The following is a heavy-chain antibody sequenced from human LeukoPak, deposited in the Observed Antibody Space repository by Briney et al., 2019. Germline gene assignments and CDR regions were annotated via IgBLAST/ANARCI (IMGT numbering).Heavy chain of an antibody. J-gene: IGHJ2*01. CDR3: TREDNWYFDL. V-gene: IGHV3-53*01. Sequence: GGSLRLSCAAPGFTVSGNYMSWVRQAPGKGLDWVSVINSGGGTYYADSVKGRFTISRDNAKNSLYLQLNSLRAEDTAVYYCTREDNWYFDLWGRGTLVTVSS. CDR1: GFTVSGNY. CDR2: INSGGGT.